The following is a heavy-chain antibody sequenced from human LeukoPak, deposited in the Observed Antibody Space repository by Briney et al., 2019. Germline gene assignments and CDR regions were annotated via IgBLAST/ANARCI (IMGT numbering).Heavy chain of an antibody. D-gene: IGHD2-2*01. CDR2: ISYDGSNK. J-gene: IGHJ4*02. Sequence: GGSLRLSCAASGFTFSSYAMHGVRQAPRKGLEWVAVISYDGSNKYYADSVKGRFTISRDNSNITLYLQMNSLRAEDTAVYYCARDRSTSCQGLLIAAAAPCDYRGQGTLVSVSS. CDR1: GFTFSSYA. CDR3: ARDRSTSCQGLLIAAAAPCDY. V-gene: IGHV3-30-3*01.